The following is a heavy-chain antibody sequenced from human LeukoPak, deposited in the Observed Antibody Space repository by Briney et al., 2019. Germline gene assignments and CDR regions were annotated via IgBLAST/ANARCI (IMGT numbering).Heavy chain of an antibody. J-gene: IGHJ4*02. D-gene: IGHD3-22*01. CDR1: GFTVSSNY. CDR3: ARVSHHYDSSGYYVDY. V-gene: IGHV3-66*01. CDR2: IYSGGST. Sequence: HPGGSLRLSCAASGFTVSSNYMSWVRQAPGKGLEWVSVIYSGGSTYYADSVKGRFTISRDNSKNTLYLQMNSLRAEDTAVYYCARVSHHYDSSGYYVDYWGQGTLVTVSS.